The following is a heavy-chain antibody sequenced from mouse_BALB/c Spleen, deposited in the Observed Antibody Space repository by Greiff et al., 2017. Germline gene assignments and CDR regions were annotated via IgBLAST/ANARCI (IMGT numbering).Heavy chain of an antibody. CDR3: AGVITTGGGFAD. J-gene: IGHJ3*01. CDR2: INPYNDGT. D-gene: IGHD1-1*01. Sequence: VQLQQSGPELVTPGASVKMSCKASGYTFPSYVMHWVKQKPGQGLEWIGYINPYNDGTKYNEKFKGKATLTSDTSSSTAYMELSSLTSEDSAVYYCAGVITTGGGFADWGQGTLVTVSA. V-gene: IGHV1-14*01. CDR1: GYTFPSYV.